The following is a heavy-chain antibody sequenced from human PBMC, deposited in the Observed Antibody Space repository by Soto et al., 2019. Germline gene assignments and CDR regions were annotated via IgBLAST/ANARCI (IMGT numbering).Heavy chain of an antibody. J-gene: IGHJ2*01. V-gene: IGHV5-51*01. Sequence: PXDSLTISVKGAGYSFTSYWIGLVRQMRGKGLEWMGIIYPGDSDTRYSPSFQGQVTISADKSISTAYLQWSSLKASDTAMYYCARPPHIAALTWYFDLWGRGTLVTVSS. CDR3: ARPPHIAALTWYFDL. CDR1: GYSFTSYW. CDR2: IYPGDSDT. D-gene: IGHD6-6*01.